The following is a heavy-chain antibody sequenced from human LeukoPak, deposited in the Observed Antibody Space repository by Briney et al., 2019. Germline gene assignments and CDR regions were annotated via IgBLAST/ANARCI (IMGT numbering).Heavy chain of an antibody. CDR3: ASDIRVVAHLGT. CDR2: INHSGST. CDR1: GGSFSGYY. V-gene: IGHV4-34*01. D-gene: IGHD3-22*01. Sequence: PSETLSLTCAVYGGSFSGYYWSWIRQPPGKGLEWIGEINHSGSTNYNPSLKSRVTISVDTSKNQFSLKLSSVTAADTAVYYCASDIRVVAHLGTWGQGTLVTVSS. J-gene: IGHJ4*02.